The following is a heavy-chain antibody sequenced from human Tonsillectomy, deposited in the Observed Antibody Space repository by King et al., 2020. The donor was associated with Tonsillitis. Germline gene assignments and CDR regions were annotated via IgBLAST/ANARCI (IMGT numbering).Heavy chain of an antibody. CDR2: IWNDGSNK. D-gene: IGHD5-12*01. CDR1: GFTFSSYG. CDR3: ARDSAIQWPDRGYFDY. J-gene: IGHJ4*02. Sequence: VQLVESGGGVVQPGRSLRLSCGASGFTFSSYGMHWVRQAPGKGLEWVAVIWNDGSNKYYADSVKGRFTISRDNSKNTLYLQMNSLRAEDTAVYYCARDSAIQWPDRGYFDYWGQGTLVTVSS. V-gene: IGHV3-33*08.